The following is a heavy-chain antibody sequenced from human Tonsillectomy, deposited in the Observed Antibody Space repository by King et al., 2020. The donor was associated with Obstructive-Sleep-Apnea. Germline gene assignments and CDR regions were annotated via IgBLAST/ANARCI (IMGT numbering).Heavy chain of an antibody. V-gene: IGHV4-59*08. J-gene: IGHJ4*02. CDR2: IYYSEST. Sequence: VQLQESGPGLVKPSETLSLTCTASGGSTSSYYWSWIRQPPGKGLEWIGYIYYSESTNYNPSLKSRVTISVDTSKNQFSLKLSSVTAADTAVYYCARQLYSSGWYYFDYWGQGTLVTVSS. CDR3: ARQLYSSGWYYFDY. CDR1: GGSTSSYY. D-gene: IGHD6-19*01.